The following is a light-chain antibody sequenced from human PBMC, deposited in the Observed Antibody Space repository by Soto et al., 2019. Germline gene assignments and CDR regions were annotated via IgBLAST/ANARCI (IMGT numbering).Light chain of an antibody. J-gene: IGKJ4*01. CDR2: DAS. CDR3: QQYNYWPPLT. V-gene: IGKV3-15*01. Sequence: ETVMTQSPATLSVSPGERATLSCRASQSVSSNLDWYQQKPGRAPRLLIYDASTRATGIPARFSGSGSGTEFTLTINSLQSEDFAVYYCQQYNYWPPLTFGGGTKVEFK. CDR1: QSVSSN.